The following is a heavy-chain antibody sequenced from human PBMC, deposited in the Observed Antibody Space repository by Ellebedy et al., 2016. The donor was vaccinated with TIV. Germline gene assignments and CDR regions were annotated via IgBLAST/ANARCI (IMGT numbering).Heavy chain of an antibody. V-gene: IGHV4-34*01. CDR3: ARGREYCGGDCQDTDLHHFDY. CDR2: INHSGST. Sequence: SETLSLXCAVSGGSFRGNSWSWTRQPPGTGLERIGEINHSGSTNYNPSLKSRVTISVDTSKNQFSLKLSSVTAADTAVYYCARGREYCGGDCQDTDLHHFDYWGQGTLVTVSS. CDR1: GGSFRGNS. D-gene: IGHD2-21*02. J-gene: IGHJ4*02.